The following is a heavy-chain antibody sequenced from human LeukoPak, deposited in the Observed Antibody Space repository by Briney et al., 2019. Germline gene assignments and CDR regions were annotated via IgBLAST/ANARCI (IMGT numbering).Heavy chain of an antibody. J-gene: IGHJ4*02. CDR3: ARDSTSGSGDFDY. D-gene: IGHD2-15*01. V-gene: IGHV1-2*02. Sequence: ASVKVSCKASGYTFTGYYIHWVRQAPGQGLEWMGWINPNSGGTNYAQKFQGRVTMTRDTSISTAYMELSRLRSDDTAVYYCARDSTSGSGDFDYWGQGTLVTVSS. CDR2: INPNSGGT. CDR1: GYTFTGYY.